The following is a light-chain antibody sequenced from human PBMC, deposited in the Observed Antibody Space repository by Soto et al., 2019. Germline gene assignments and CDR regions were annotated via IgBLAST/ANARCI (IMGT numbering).Light chain of an antibody. CDR2: HNS. CDR1: SSNIGSNT. J-gene: IGLJ1*01. V-gene: IGLV1-40*01. Sequence: QSALTQPPSASGTPGQRVTISCSGSSSNIGSNTVNWYQQLPGTAPKLLISHNSNRPSGVPDRFSGSKSGTSASLAITGLQAEDEADYYCQSYDSSLSGYVFGTGTKLTVL. CDR3: QSYDSSLSGYV.